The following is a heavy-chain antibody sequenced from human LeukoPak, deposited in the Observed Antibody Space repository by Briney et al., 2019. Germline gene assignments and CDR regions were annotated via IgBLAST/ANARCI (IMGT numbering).Heavy chain of an antibody. J-gene: IGHJ4*02. D-gene: IGHD6-6*01. CDR1: GGSFSGYY. Sequence: PSETLSLTCAVYGGSFSGYYWSWICQPPGKGLEWFGEINHSGSTNYNPSLKSRVTISVDTSKNQLSLKLSSVTAADTAVYYCARDQGILARQIGYWGQGTLVTVSS. CDR3: ARDQGILARQIGY. V-gene: IGHV4-34*01. CDR2: INHSGST.